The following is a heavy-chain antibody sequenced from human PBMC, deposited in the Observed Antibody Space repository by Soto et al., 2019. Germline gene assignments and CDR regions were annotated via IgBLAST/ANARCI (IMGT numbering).Heavy chain of an antibody. CDR2: FDPEDGET. D-gene: IGHD3-10*01. V-gene: IGHV1-24*01. CDR1: GYTLTELS. Sequence: ASVKVSCKVSGYTLTELSMHWVRQAPGKGLEWMGGFDPEDGETIYAQKFQGRVTMTEDTSTDTAYMELSSLRSEDTAVYYCATANGGSGSQDYWGQRTLVTVSS. J-gene: IGHJ4*02. CDR3: ATANGGSGSQDY.